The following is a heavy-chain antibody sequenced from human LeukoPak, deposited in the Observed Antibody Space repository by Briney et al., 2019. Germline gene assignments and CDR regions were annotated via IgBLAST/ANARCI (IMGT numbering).Heavy chain of an antibody. J-gene: IGHJ4*02. CDR2: IYHSGST. D-gene: IGHD3-3*01. CDR1: GYSISSGYY. V-gene: IGHV4-38-2*01. CDR3: ARGDFWSGYYPPDYFDY. Sequence: SETLSLTCAVSGYSISSGYYWGWIRQPPGKGLEWIGRIYHSGSTYYNPSLKSRVTISVDTSKNQFSLKLSSVTAADTAVYYCARGDFWSGYYPPDYFDYWGQGTLVTVSS.